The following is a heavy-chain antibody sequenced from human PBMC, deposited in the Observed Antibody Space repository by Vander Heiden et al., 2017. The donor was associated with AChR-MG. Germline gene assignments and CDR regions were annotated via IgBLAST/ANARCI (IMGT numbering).Heavy chain of an antibody. CDR1: GFTFSNAW. CDR3: TTACYDFWSGYLDAFDI. CDR2: IKSKTDGGTT. V-gene: IGHV3-15*01. D-gene: IGHD3-3*01. J-gene: IGHJ3*02. Sequence: EVQLVESGGGLVKHGGSVRLACAASGFTFSNAWMGCVRQVPGKVLEWVGRIKSKTDGGTTDYAAPVKGRFTISRDDSKNTLYLQMNSLKTEDTAVYYCTTACYDFWSGYLDAFDIWGQGTMVTVSS.